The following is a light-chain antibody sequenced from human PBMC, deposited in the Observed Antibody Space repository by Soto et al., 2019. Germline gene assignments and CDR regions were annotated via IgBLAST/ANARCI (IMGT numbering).Light chain of an antibody. CDR1: QAVSNNY. V-gene: IGKV3-20*01. Sequence: ENVLTQSPGTLSLSPGDSAALSCRANQAVSNNYLAWYQQKPGQAPRVLIYGSSSRAAGIPDRFSSSGSGTDFTLIISRLEPEDFAVYYCQQYGRSYPTFGQGTKLEIK. CDR3: QQYGRSYPT. CDR2: GSS. J-gene: IGKJ2*01.